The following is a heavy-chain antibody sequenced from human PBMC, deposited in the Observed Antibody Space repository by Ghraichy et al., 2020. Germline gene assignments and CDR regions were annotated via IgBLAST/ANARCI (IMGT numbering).Heavy chain of an antibody. CDR2: IKGDGSIT. V-gene: IGHV3-74*03. CDR1: GFTFSSFW. D-gene: IGHD3-16*01. J-gene: IGHJ4*02. CDR3: ARDVYGAATPGGVGLDN. Sequence: GGSLRLSCADSGFTFSSFWMHWVRQAPGKGLVWVSRIKGDGSITEYADSVQGRFTISRDNAKNTLYLQMNSLRAEDTAVYYCARDVYGAATPGGVGLDNWGQGTLVTVSS.